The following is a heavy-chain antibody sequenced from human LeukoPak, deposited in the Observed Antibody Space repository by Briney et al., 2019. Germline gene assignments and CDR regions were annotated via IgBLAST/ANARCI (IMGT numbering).Heavy chain of an antibody. D-gene: IGHD4-17*01. CDR1: GGSISSSSYY. CDR3: ARPTVTNWFDP. CDR2: INYSGST. Sequence: SETLSLTCTVSGGSISSSSYYWGWIRQPPGKGLEWIGSINYSGSTYYNPSLKSRVTISVDTSKNQFSLKLGSVTAADTAVYYCARPTVTNWFDPWGQGTLVTVSS. V-gene: IGHV4-39*01. J-gene: IGHJ5*02.